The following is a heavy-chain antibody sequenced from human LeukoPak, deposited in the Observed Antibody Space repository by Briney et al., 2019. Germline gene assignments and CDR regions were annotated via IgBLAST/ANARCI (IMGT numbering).Heavy chain of an antibody. Sequence: SQTLPLTCTVSGGSISSYYWSWIRQPPGKGLEWIGYIYYSGSTNYNPSLKSRVTISVDTSKNQFSLKLSSVTAADTAVYYCASHLEDYDILTGYYHDAFDIWGQGTMVTVSS. J-gene: IGHJ3*02. CDR2: IYYSGST. CDR3: ASHLEDYDILTGYYHDAFDI. V-gene: IGHV4-59*01. D-gene: IGHD3-9*01. CDR1: GGSISSYY.